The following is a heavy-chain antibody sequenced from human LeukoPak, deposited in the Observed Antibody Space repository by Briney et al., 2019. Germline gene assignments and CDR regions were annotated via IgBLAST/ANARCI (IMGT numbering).Heavy chain of an antibody. V-gene: IGHV4-39*01. J-gene: IGHJ1*01. Sequence: SETLSLTCSVSGDSVSRSDSYWDWIRQPPGKGLEWIGTIYHSGRTYYSPSLKSRVTMSVDPSNNQFSLNLRSGTAADTAVYYCARRRYYDGSGYLEWGQGTLLSVSS. CDR1: GDSVSRSDSY. CDR3: ARRRYYDGSGYLE. D-gene: IGHD3-22*01. CDR2: IYHSGRT.